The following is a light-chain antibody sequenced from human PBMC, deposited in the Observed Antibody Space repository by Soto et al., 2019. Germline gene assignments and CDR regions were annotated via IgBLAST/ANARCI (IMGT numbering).Light chain of an antibody. V-gene: IGLV1-47*01. J-gene: IGLJ2*01. CDR1: SSNIGSNY. CDR2: RNN. Sequence: QSVLTQPPSASGTPGQRVTISCSGSSSNIGSNYVYWYHQLPGTAPKLVIYRNNQRPSGVPDRIYGSKSGTSASLAISGLRSEDEDDYYCAAWDDSMSGLVFGGGTKLTVL. CDR3: AAWDDSMSGLV.